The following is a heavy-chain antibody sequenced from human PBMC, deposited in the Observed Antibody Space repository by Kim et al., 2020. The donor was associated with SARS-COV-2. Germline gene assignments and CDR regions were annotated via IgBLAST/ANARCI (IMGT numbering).Heavy chain of an antibody. Sequence: NKYYADSGKGRFTISRDNSKNTLYLQMNSLRAEDTAVYYCARELVGYFDYWGQGTLVTVSS. J-gene: IGHJ4*02. V-gene: IGHV3-30*01. CDR3: ARELVGYFDY. CDR2: NK. D-gene: IGHD1-26*01.